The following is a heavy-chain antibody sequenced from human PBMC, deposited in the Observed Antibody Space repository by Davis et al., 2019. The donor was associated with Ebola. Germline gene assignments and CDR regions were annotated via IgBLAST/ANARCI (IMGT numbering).Heavy chain of an antibody. J-gene: IGHJ4*02. V-gene: IGHV3-21*01. D-gene: IGHD4-17*01. Sequence: GESLKISCAASGFTFSSYGMHWLRQAPGKALEWVSSITGSGGSRYHADSVKGRFTVSRDNAKNSLFLQMNSLRAEDTAVYYCARGYGDPKFDYWGQGTLVTVSS. CDR3: ARGYGDPKFDY. CDR2: ITGSGGSR. CDR1: GFTFSSYG.